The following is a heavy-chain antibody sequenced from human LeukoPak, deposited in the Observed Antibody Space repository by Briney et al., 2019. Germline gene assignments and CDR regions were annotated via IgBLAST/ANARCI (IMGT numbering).Heavy chain of an antibody. D-gene: IGHD2-15*01. CDR2: IDHTGIT. V-gene: IGHV4-59*08. CDR3: ARDSRDYYYYMDV. J-gene: IGHJ6*03. Sequence: SEALSLTCTVSDDSISIYYWSWIRQPPGEGLEWIGYIDHTGITNYNPSLKSRVTISVDTSKNQFSLKLSSVTAADTAVYYCARDSRDYYYYMDVWGKGTTVTISS. CDR1: DDSISIYY.